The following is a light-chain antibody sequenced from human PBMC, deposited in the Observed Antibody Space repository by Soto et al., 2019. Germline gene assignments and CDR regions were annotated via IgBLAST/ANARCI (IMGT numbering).Light chain of an antibody. CDR1: SGDVGGYDY. V-gene: IGLV2-14*01. Sequence: QSALTQPASVSGSPGQSIAISCTGTSGDVGGYDYVSWYQQHPDKAPKLMIYEVTKRPSWVSNRFSGSKSGNTASLTISGLQPEDEADYYCSSHTSGSTRVFGSGTKVPS. J-gene: IGLJ1*01. CDR3: SSHTSGSTRV. CDR2: EVT.